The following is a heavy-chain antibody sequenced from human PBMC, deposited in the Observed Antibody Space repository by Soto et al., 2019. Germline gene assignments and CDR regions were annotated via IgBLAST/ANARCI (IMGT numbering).Heavy chain of an antibody. D-gene: IGHD2-2*01. CDR1: GFTFSHVW. CDR2: IKRKIDGETI. CDR3: ATEASCSSTICTRAFDI. J-gene: IGHJ3*02. Sequence: EVQLVESGGGLEKPGGSLRLSCAASGFTFSHVWMSWVRQAPGKGLEWVGRIKRKIDGETIDYAAPVKGRFTISRDDSKATLYLQMNSLKTEATAVYYCATEASCSSTICTRAFDIWGQGTVVTVSS. V-gene: IGHV3-15*01.